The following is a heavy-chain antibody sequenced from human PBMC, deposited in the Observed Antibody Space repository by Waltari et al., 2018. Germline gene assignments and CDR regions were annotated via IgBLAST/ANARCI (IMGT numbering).Heavy chain of an antibody. CDR3: TRGTYFDY. Sequence: VQLVESGGGLVQPGRSLRLSCTASGFTFGDSAMSWVRQAPGKGLEWVGFIRSKAYGGTTEYAASVKGRFTISRDDSKSIAYLQMNSLKTEDTAVYYCTRGTYFDYWGQGTLVTVSS. D-gene: IGHD1-1*01. J-gene: IGHJ4*02. CDR2: IRSKAYGGTT. V-gene: IGHV3-49*04. CDR1: GFTFGDSA.